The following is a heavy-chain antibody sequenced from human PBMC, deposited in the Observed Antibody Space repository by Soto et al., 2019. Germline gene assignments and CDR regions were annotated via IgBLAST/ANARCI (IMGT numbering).Heavy chain of an antibody. J-gene: IGHJ6*03. CDR3: ARRWEYFYMDV. V-gene: IGHV3-74*03. D-gene: IGHD1-26*01. CDR2: INTDGTSP. Sequence: EVQLVESGGALVQPGGSLRLSCAASGFTFSSYWMHWVRQAPGKGLVWVSRINTDGTSPKYADSVKGRFTISRDNDKNTLYLQMNSLRDEDTAVYYCARRWEYFYMDVWGKGTTVTVSS. CDR1: GFTFSSYW.